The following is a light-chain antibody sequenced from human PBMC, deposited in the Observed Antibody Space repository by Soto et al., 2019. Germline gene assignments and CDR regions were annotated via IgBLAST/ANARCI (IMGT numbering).Light chain of an antibody. V-gene: IGLV2-14*01. CDR3: SSHTSVTTRV. J-gene: IGLJ1*01. Sequence: QSVLTQPASVSGSPGQSIAISCTGTSSVVGTYDYVSWYQQYPDKAPKLIIYEVTQRPSGVSNRFSGSKSGNTASLTISGLQAEDEADSYCSSHTSVTTRVFGTGTKVTVL. CDR1: SSVVGTYDY. CDR2: EVT.